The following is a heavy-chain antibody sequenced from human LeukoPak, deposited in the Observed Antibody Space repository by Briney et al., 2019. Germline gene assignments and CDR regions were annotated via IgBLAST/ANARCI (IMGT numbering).Heavy chain of an antibody. V-gene: IGHV4-59*01. CDR2: IYDSGST. CDR1: GGSISSYY. D-gene: IGHD3-22*01. J-gene: IGHJ3*02. Sequence: SETLSLTCTVSGGSISSYYWSRIRQPPGKGLEWIGYIYDSGSTNYNPSLKSRVTISVDTSKNQFSLKLSSVTAADTAVFYCASLTTDDAFDIWGQGTMVTVSS. CDR3: ASLTTDDAFDI.